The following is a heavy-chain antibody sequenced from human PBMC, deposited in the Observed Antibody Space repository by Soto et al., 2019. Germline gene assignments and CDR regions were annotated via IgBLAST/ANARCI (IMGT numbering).Heavy chain of an antibody. CDR1: GGSNISGGYY. V-gene: IGHV4-31*03. CDR3: ARATPAGSADY. J-gene: IGHJ4*02. D-gene: IGHD2-2*01. Sequence: LSLTCTVSGGSNISGGYYWSWIRQHPGRGLEWIAYISYSGSTYSNPSLKSRVTISADTPKNQFSLRLSSVAAADTAVYYCARATPAGSADYWGQGTLVTVSS. CDR2: ISYSGST.